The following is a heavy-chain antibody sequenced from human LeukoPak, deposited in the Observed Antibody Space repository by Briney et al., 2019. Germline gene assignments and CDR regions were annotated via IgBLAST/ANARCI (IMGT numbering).Heavy chain of an antibody. CDR1: GYTFTSYA. CDR2: VNAGNGKT. CDR3: ARVVRYSSGPLTDLLPYYFDY. V-gene: IGHV1-3*03. Sequence: ASVKVSCKASGYTFTSYAMHWVRQAPGQRLEWMGWVNAGNGKTKYSQEFQGRVTITRDTSASAVYMELSSLRSDDMAVYYCARVVRYSSGPLTDLLPYYFDYWGQGTLVTVSS. D-gene: IGHD6-19*01. J-gene: IGHJ4*02.